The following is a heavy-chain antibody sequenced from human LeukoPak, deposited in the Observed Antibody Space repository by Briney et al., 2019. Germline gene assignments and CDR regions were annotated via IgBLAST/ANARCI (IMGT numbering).Heavy chain of an antibody. CDR1: GYTFTGYY. J-gene: IGHJ5*02. Sequence: ASVKVSCKASGYTFTGYYMHWVRQAPGQGLEWMGWINPNSGGTNYAQKFQGRVTMTRDTSISTAYMELSRPRSDDTAVYYCARTGGATSRHGWFDPWGQGTLVTVSS. CDR2: INPNSGGT. V-gene: IGHV1-2*02. D-gene: IGHD1-26*01. CDR3: ARTGGATSRHGWFDP.